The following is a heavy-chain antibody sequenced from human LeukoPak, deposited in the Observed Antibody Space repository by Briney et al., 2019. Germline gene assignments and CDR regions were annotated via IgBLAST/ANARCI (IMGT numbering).Heavy chain of an antibody. D-gene: IGHD3/OR15-3a*01. Sequence: ASETLSLTCTVSGGSISTYYWSWIRQPPGKGLEWIGSIYYSGNTYYNASLKSQVSISIDTSKNQFSLKLTSVTAADTAVYYCARQTGSGLFILPGGQGTLVTVSS. V-gene: IGHV4-59*04. CDR1: GGSISTYY. CDR3: ARQTGSGLFILP. CDR2: IYYSGNT. J-gene: IGHJ4*02.